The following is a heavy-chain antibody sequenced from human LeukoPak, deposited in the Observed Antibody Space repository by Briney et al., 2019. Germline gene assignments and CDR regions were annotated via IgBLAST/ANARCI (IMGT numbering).Heavy chain of an antibody. D-gene: IGHD5-18*01. CDR2: IYYSGST. J-gene: IGHJ6*03. CDR3: ARTTEGGYTYGYFHYYYMDV. Sequence: PSETLSLTCTVSGGLISISTYYWSWIRQPPGKGLEWIGYIYYSGSTNYNPSLKSRVTISVDTSKNQFSLKLTSVTAADTAVYYCARTTEGGYTYGYFHYYYMDVWGKGTTATISS. V-gene: IGHV4-61*01. CDR1: GGLISISTYY.